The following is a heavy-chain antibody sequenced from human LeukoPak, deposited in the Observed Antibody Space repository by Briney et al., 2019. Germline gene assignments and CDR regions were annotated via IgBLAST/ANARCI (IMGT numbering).Heavy chain of an antibody. CDR2: IYYSGST. Sequence: PSETLSLTCTVSGGSISSSSYYWGWIRQPPGKGLEWIGSIYYSGSTYYNPSLKSRVTISVDTSKNQFSLKLSSVTAADTAVYYCAREAGTLSVVGATGFDYWGQGTLVTVSS. V-gene: IGHV4-39*07. D-gene: IGHD1-26*01. CDR3: AREAGTLSVVGATGFDY. CDR1: GGSISSSSYY. J-gene: IGHJ4*02.